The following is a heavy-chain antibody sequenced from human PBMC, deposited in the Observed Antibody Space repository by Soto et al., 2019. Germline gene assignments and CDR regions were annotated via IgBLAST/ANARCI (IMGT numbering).Heavy chain of an antibody. V-gene: IGHV5-51*01. CDR3: ARHFPPEMATIKAAYYYYGMDV. D-gene: IGHD5-12*01. J-gene: IGHJ6*02. CDR1: GYSFTSYW. Sequence: GESLKISCKGSGYSFTSYWIGWVRQMPGKGLEWMGIIYPGDSDTRCSPSFQGQVTISADKSISTAYLQWSSLKASDTAMYYCARHFPPEMATIKAAYYYYGMDVWGQGTTVTVSS. CDR2: IYPGDSDT.